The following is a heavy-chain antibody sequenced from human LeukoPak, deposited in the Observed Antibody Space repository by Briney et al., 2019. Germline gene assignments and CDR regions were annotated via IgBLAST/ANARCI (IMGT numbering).Heavy chain of an antibody. CDR2: INSAGTGT. Sequence: GGSLRLSCAASVITFSYYWMHWVRQAPGKGLVWVSRINSAGTGTSYADSVKGRFTISRDNAKNTVYLQMNSLRAEDTAVYYCSTVFDYWGQGSLVTVSS. V-gene: IGHV3-74*01. CDR3: STVFDY. CDR1: VITFSYYW. J-gene: IGHJ4*02.